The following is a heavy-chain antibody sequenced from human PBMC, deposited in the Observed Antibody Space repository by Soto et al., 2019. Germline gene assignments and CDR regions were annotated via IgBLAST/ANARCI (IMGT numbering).Heavy chain of an antibody. CDR1: GFTFSDYY. CDR3: ARDYYDVSGYPHLDY. Sequence: PGGSLRLSCAASGFTFSDYYMSWIRQAPGKGLEWIPYISSSGSYTNYAASVKGRFTVSRDNSKNSLYLQMNSLRAEDTAVYYCARDYYDVSGYPHLDYWGQGTLVTVSS. J-gene: IGHJ4*02. D-gene: IGHD3-22*01. V-gene: IGHV3-11*06. CDR2: ISSSGSYT.